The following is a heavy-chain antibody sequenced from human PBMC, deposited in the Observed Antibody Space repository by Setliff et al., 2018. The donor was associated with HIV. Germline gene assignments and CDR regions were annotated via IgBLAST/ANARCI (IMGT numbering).Heavy chain of an antibody. CDR3: ARALYGDYGGDLNWLDP. CDR1: GYNFENYA. D-gene: IGHD4-17*01. V-gene: IGHV7-4-1*02. J-gene: IGHJ5*02. CDR2: INTNSGSP. Sequence: ASVKVSCKTSGYNFENYAINWVRQAPGQGLGWMGWINTNSGSPTYAQAFTGRFLLSVDTVVATAYLQINNLKTEDTAVYYCARALYGDYGGDLNWLDPWGQGTRVTVSS.